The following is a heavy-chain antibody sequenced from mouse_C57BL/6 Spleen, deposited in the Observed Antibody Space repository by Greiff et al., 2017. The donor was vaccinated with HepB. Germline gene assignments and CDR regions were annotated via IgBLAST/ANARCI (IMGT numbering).Heavy chain of an antibody. D-gene: IGHD1-1*01. CDR3: ARGDHYYGSTWFAY. J-gene: IGHJ3*01. Sequence: QVQLQQSGAELARPGASVKLSCKASGYTFTSYGISWVKQRTGQGLEWIGEIYPRSGNTYYNEKFKGKATLTADKSSSTAYMELRSLTSEDSAVYFCARGDHYYGSTWFAYWGQGTLVTVSA. CDR2: IYPRSGNT. CDR1: GYTFTSYG. V-gene: IGHV1-81*01.